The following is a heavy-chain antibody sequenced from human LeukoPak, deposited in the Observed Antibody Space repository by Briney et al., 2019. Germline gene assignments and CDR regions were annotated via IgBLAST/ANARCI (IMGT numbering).Heavy chain of an antibody. CDR1: GFTVSSNY. D-gene: IGHD1-1*01. V-gene: IGHV3-53*01. CDR2: IHSGGDT. CDR3: AKVTIAYNWNDQMTDY. J-gene: IGHJ4*02. Sequence: GGSLRLSCAASGFTVSSNYMTWVRQAPGKGLEWVSVIHSGGDTYYADSVKGRFTISRDNSKNTLYLQMNSLRAEDTAVYYCAKVTIAYNWNDQMTDYWGQGTLVTVSS.